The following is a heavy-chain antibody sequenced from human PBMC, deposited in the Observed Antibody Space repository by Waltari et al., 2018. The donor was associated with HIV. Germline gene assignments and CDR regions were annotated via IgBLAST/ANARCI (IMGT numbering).Heavy chain of an antibody. Sequence: EVQMVASGGGLIEPGGSLEVSCAASGFPISSNYMSWVRQAPGKGLEWVSVIYSGGSRYYADSVKGRFIISRDNSKNTVSLHMNSLRAEDTAVYYCARDPRSSGYYGMDVWGQGIKVTVSS. D-gene: IGHD1-26*01. CDR2: IYSGGSR. CDR1: GFPISSNY. J-gene: IGHJ6*02. V-gene: IGHV3-53*01. CDR3: ARDPRSSGYYGMDV.